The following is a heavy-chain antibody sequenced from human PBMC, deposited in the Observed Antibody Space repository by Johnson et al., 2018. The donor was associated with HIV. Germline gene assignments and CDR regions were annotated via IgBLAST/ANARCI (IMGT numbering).Heavy chain of an antibody. CDR1: GFIFSSYG. V-gene: IGHV3-30*02. CDR2: IRFDGSNK. CDR3: AKDEEGYRRAWSAGTAFDI. D-gene: IGHD6-19*01. Sequence: QVQLVESGGGVVQRGGSLRLACAASGFIFSSYGMHWVRQAPGKGLEWVAFIRFDGSNKFYADSVKGRFTLSRDNSKNTLYLQMNSLKADDTAIYYCAKDEEGYRRAWSAGTAFDIWGQGTMVTVSS. J-gene: IGHJ3*02.